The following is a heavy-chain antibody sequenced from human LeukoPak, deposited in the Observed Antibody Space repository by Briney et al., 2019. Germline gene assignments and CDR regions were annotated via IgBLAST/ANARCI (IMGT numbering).Heavy chain of an antibody. J-gene: IGHJ5*02. V-gene: IGHV4-59*01. CDR2: IYYSGST. CDR1: GFSFSKAW. Sequence: GSLRLSCAVSGFSFSKAWMSWIRQPPGKGLEWIGYIYYSGSTNYNPSLKSRVTISVDTSKNQFSLKLSSVTAADTAVYYCARELELSWFDPWGQGTLVTVSS. CDR3: ARELELSWFDP. D-gene: IGHD1-7*01.